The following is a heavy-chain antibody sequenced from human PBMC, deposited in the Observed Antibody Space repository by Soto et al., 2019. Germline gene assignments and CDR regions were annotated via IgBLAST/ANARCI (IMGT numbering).Heavy chain of an antibody. CDR3: AKDPAHRSSAEGVVDY. D-gene: IGHD6-6*01. CDR2: ISWNSGSI. J-gene: IGHJ4*02. V-gene: IGHV3-9*01. Sequence: GGSLRLSCAASGFTFDDYAMHWVRQAPGKGLEWVSGISWNSGSIGYADSVKGRFTISRDNAKNSLYLQMNSLRAEDTALYYCAKDPAHRSSAEGVVDYWGQGTLVTVSS. CDR1: GFTFDDYA.